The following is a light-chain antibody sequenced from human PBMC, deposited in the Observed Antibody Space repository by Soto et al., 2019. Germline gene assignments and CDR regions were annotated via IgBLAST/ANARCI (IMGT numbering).Light chain of an antibody. J-gene: IGLJ3*02. CDR1: SGSVSTSHF. Sequence: QAVVTQEPSFSVSPGGTVTLTCGLRSGSVSTSHFASWYQQTPGQAPRTLIYSTNTRSSGVPDRFSGSIFGNKAALTITGAQADDESDYYCATWHDSLNGWVFGGGTKLTVL. CDR3: ATWHDSLNGWV. CDR2: STN. V-gene: IGLV8-61*01.